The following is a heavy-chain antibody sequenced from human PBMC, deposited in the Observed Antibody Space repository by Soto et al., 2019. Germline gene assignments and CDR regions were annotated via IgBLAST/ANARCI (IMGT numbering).Heavy chain of an antibody. CDR1: GFTCTSYA. CDR3: ASDFTGWPPDGFDS. D-gene: IGHD6-19*01. Sequence: QVHLVQSGAEVKKPGASVKVSCKASGFTCTSYAITWVRQAPGKGLEWMGWISAYNGNTNYAQNLQSRVTMTTDTSTRTANMELGSLTSDDRAVYDCASDFTGWPPDGFDSWGQGTLVTFSS. J-gene: IGHJ4*02. V-gene: IGHV1-18*01. CDR2: ISAYNGNT.